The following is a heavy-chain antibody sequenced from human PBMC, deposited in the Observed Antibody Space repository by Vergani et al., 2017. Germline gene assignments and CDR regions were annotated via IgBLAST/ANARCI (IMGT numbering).Heavy chain of an antibody. CDR2: IIPVFGTA. D-gene: IGHD3-10*01. CDR3: ARAPLYYYASGSYYSCPRDGPRPSAFDI. V-gene: IGHV1-69*05. Sequence: QVQLVQSGAEVKKPGSSVKVSCKASGGTFSSYAISWVRQATGQGLEWMGRIIPVFGTANYAQKLQGRVTMTTDTSTTTAYMELRSLRSDDTAVHYCARAPLYYYASGSYYSCPRDGPRPSAFDIWGQGTVVTVSS. J-gene: IGHJ3*02. CDR1: GGTFSSYA.